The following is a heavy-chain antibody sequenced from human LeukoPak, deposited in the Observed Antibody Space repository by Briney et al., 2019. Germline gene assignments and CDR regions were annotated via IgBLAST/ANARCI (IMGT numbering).Heavy chain of an antibody. V-gene: IGHV3-74*01. J-gene: IGHJ5*02. CDR1: GFTFSSYW. CDR2: INSDGSST. CDR3: ARGGGGYHNWFDP. Sequence: GGSLRLSCAASGFTFSSYWMHWVRQAPGKGLVWVSRINSDGSSTSYADSVKGRFAISRDNAKNTLYLQMNSLRAEDAAVYYCARGGGGYHNWFDPWGQGTLVTVSS. D-gene: IGHD3-22*01.